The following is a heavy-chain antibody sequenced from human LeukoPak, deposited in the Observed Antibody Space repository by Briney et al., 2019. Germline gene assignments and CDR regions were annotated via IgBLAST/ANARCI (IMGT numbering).Heavy chain of an antibody. CDR2: ISSNGGST. J-gene: IGHJ4*02. CDR1: GFTFSSYA. CDR3: VKGKPYSSGWYHFDY. Sequence: GGSLRLSCSASGFTFSSYAMHWVRQAPGKGLEYVSAISSNGGSTYYADSVKGRFTISRDNSKNTLYLQMSSLRAEDTAVYYCVKGKPYSSGWYHFDYWGQGTLVTVSS. D-gene: IGHD6-19*01. V-gene: IGHV3-64D*06.